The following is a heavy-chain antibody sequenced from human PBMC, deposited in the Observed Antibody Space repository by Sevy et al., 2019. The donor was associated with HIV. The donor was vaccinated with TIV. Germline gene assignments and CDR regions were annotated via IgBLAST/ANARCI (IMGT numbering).Heavy chain of an antibody. CDR1: GYNFIDYG. CDR3: ASSYYYDSSGYYSLRPSDI. D-gene: IGHD3-22*01. J-gene: IGHJ3*02. V-gene: IGHV1-18*01. Sequence: ASVKVSCKTSGYNFIDYGISWVRQAPGQGLEWMGWISAYNGNTNYPQKLQGRVTMTTDTSTSTAYMELRSLRSDDTAVYYCASSYYYDSSGYYSLRPSDIWGQGTLVTVSS. CDR2: ISAYNGNT.